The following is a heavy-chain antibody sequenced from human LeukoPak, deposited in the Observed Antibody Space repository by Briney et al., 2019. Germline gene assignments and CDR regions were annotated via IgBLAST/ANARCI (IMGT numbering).Heavy chain of an antibody. CDR3: ARHVGYYDSSGYYFLKLDY. J-gene: IGHJ4*02. CDR1: GYRFTSYW. V-gene: IGHV5-10-1*01. Sequence: GESLRISCKGSGYRFTSYWISWVRQMPGKGLEWMGRIDPSDSYTNYSPSFQGHVTISADKSISTAYLQWSSLKASDTAMYYCARHVGYYDSSGYYFLKLDYWGQGTLVTVSS. CDR2: IDPSDSYT. D-gene: IGHD3-22*01.